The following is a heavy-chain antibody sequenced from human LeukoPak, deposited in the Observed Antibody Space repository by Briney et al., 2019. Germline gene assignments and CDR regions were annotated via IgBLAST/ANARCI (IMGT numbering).Heavy chain of an antibody. Sequence: PGGSLRLSCAASGFTFDDYAMHWVRQAPGKGLEWVSGISWNSGSIGYAGSVKGRFTISRDNAKNSLYLQMNSLRAEDMALYYCAKDALGFGELRDDALDIWGQGTMVTVSS. CDR2: ISWNSGSI. CDR3: AKDALGFGELRDDALDI. V-gene: IGHV3-9*03. CDR1: GFTFDDYA. J-gene: IGHJ3*02. D-gene: IGHD3-10*01.